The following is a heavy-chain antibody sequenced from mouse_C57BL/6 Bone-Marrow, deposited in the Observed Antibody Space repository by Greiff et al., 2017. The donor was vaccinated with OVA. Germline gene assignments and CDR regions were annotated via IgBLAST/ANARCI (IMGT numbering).Heavy chain of an antibody. CDR1: GFNIKNTY. CDR2: IDPANGNT. CDR3: SSYCYGSSRPYAMDY. J-gene: IGHJ4*01. D-gene: IGHD1-1*01. V-gene: IGHV14-3*01. Sequence: EVQLQQSVAELVRPGASVKLSCTASGFNIKNTYMHWVKQRPEQGLEWIGRIDPANGNTKYAPKFQGKATITADTSSNTAYLQLSSLTSEDTAIYYCSSYCYGSSRPYAMDYWGQGTSVTVSS.